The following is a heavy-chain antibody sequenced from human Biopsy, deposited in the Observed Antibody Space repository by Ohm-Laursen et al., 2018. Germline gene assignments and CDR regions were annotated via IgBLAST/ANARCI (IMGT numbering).Heavy chain of an antibody. V-gene: IGHV4-39*01. CDR3: ARHPTGFWFDP. CDR1: GGSVSSNVAY. J-gene: IGHJ5*02. Sequence: SDTLSLTCPVSGGSVSSNVAYWAWIRQPPGKGLESIGSIFYSGITYYNPSLQSRVTMSVDTSTNQFSLKVSSVTAADTALYFCARHPTGFWFDPWGHGTLVTVSS. CDR2: IFYSGIT.